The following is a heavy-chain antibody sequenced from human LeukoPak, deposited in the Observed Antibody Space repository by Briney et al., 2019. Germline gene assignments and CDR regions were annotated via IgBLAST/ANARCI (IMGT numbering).Heavy chain of an antibody. V-gene: IGHV3-23*01. CDR3: AREMPGEVATILGIDY. D-gene: IGHD5-12*01. CDR2: ISGSGGST. J-gene: IGHJ4*02. Sequence: GGSLRLSCAASGFTFSSYAMSWVRQAPGKGLEWVSAISGSGGSTYYADSVKGRFTISRDNSKNTLYLQMNSLRAEDTAVYYCAREMPGEVATILGIDYWGQGTLVTVSS. CDR1: GFTFSSYA.